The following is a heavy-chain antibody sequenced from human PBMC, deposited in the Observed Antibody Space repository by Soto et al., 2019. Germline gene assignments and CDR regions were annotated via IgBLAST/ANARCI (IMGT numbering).Heavy chain of an antibody. D-gene: IGHD6-6*01. J-gene: IGHJ4*02. CDR1: GFTISSYA. Sequence: PGGSLRVSCAASGFTISSYAMSWVRQAPGKGLEWVSAISGSGGNTYYADSVKGRFTISRDNSKNTLYLQMNSLRAEDTAVYYCAKSITARLFDYWGQGALVTVSS. V-gene: IGHV3-23*01. CDR2: ISGSGGNT. CDR3: AKSITARLFDY.